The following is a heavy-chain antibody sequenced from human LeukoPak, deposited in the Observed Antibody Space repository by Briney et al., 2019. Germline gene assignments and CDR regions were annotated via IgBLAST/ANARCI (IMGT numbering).Heavy chain of an antibody. D-gene: IGHD6-19*01. J-gene: IGHJ5*02. CDR3: GKDGGQYSSGPEFDP. V-gene: IGHV3-23*01. CDR1: GFTFSSYA. CDR2: ISGSGGST. Sequence: PGGSLRLSCAASGFTFSSYAMSWLRQAPGKGLEWGSAISGSGGSTYYADSVKGRFTISRDNSKNTLYLQMNSLRAEDTAVYYCGKDGGQYSSGPEFDPRGQGALVTVSS.